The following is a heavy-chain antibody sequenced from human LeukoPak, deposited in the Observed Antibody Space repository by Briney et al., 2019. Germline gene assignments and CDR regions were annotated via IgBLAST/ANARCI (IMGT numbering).Heavy chain of an antibody. J-gene: IGHJ3*02. CDR3: ARLAAAGDNDAFDI. CDR2: FYPGDSDT. D-gene: IGHD6-13*01. Sequence: GESLEISCQGSGSPFTSYWIGWARQLPGKGLEWMGIFYPGDSDTRYSPSFQGQVTISADKSISTAYLQWSSLKASDTAMYYCARLAAAGDNDAFDIWGQGTMVTVSS. CDR1: GSPFTSYW. V-gene: IGHV5-51*01.